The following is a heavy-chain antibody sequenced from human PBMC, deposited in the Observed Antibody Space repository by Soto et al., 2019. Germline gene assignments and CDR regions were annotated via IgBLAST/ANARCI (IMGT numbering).Heavy chain of an antibody. J-gene: IGHJ4*02. CDR3: ARGKYDFWSGYSNFDY. CDR1: GGSFSGYY. D-gene: IGHD3-3*01. V-gene: IGHV4-34*01. Sequence: PSETLSLTCAVYGGSFSGYYWSWIRQPPGKGLEWIGEINHSGSTNYNPSLKSRVTISVDTSKNQFSLKLSSVTAADTALYYCARGKYDFWSGYSNFDYWGQGTLVTVSS. CDR2: INHSGST.